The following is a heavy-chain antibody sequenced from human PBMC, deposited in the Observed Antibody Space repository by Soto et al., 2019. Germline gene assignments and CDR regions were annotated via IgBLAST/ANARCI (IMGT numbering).Heavy chain of an antibody. CDR2: ISGSGGST. J-gene: IGHJ6*04. V-gene: IGHV3-23*01. Sequence: EVQLLESGGGLVQPGGSLRLSCAASGFTFSSYAMSWVRQAPGKGLEWVSAISGSGGSTYYADSVKGRFTISRDNSKNTLYLQMNSLSAEDTAVYYCATARYCSSTSCYANYYYGIAVWGKGTTVTVSS. CDR3: ATARYCSSTSCYANYYYGIAV. D-gene: IGHD2-2*01. CDR1: GFTFSSYA.